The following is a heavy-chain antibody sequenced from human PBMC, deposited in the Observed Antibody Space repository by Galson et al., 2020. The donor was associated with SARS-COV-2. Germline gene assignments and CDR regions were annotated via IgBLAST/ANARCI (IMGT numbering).Heavy chain of an antibody. J-gene: IGHJ2*01. CDR3: AMVTSQYWYFDL. Sequence: SETLSLTCTVSGYSISSGYYWGWIRQPPGKGLEWIGSIYHSGSTYYNPSLKSRVTISVDTSKNQISLKLTSVTAADTAVYYCAMVTSQYWYFDLWGRGTLVTVSS. V-gene: IGHV4-38-2*02. CDR2: IYHSGST. D-gene: IGHD2-21*02. CDR1: GYSISSGYY.